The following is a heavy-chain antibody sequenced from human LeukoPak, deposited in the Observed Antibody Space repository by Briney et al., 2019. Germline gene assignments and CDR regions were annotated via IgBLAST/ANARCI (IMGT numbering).Heavy chain of an antibody. CDR3: ATEPRSRYYYDSSGYGD. CDR1: GYTFTGYY. V-gene: IGHV1-2*02. Sequence: ASVKVSCKASGYTFTGYYMHWVRQAPGQGLEWMGWINPNSGGTNYAQKFQGRVTMTRDTSISTAYMELSRLRSDDTAVYYCATEPRSRYYYDSSGYGDGGQGTLVTVSS. D-gene: IGHD3-22*01. CDR2: INPNSGGT. J-gene: IGHJ4*02.